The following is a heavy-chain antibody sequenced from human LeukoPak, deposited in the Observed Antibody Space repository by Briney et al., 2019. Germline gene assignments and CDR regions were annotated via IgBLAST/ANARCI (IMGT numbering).Heavy chain of an antibody. J-gene: IGHJ4*02. CDR1: GGTFSSYA. Sequence: VASVKVSCKASGGTFSSYAISWVRQAPGQGLEWMGGIIPIFGTANYAQKFQGRVTITADESTSTAYIELSSLRSEDTAVYYCAREREIVGGAYYFDYWGQGTLVTVSS. CDR2: IIPIFGTA. CDR3: AREREIVGGAYYFDY. D-gene: IGHD1-26*01. V-gene: IGHV1-69*13.